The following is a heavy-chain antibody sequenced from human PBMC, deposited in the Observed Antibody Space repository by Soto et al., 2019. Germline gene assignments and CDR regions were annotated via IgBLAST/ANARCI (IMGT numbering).Heavy chain of an antibody. CDR2: ITSSGGSA. CDR3: AKRRTFGGVIAGSGV. J-gene: IGHJ4*02. Sequence: GGSLRLSCAASGFTFSSYVMYWVRQAPGKGLEWVSSITSSGGSAYYADSVRGRFSISRDNSKNTLYLQMNSLRGEDTAVYYCAKRRTFGGVIAGSGVWGQGTLVTVSS. D-gene: IGHD3-16*02. CDR1: GFTFSSYV. V-gene: IGHV3-23*01.